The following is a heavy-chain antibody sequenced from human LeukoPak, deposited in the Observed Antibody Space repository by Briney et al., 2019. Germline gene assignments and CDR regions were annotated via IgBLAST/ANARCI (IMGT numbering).Heavy chain of an antibody. J-gene: IGHJ5*02. CDR1: GGSISSSSYY. V-gene: IGHV4-61*02. CDR2: VHTSEST. Sequence: SETLSLTCTASGGSISSSSYYRSCIRQPPPKGHESTGRVHTSESTNYNPSLKSRATTPVDTPKNQFSLKLSSVTAADTAVYYCARGDWFDPWGQGTLVTVSS. CDR3: ARGDWFDP.